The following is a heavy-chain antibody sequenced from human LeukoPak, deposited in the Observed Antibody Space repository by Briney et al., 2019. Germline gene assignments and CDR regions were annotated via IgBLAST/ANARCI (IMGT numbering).Heavy chain of an antibody. CDR3: AKTRAGNSSGRDPGWPMDY. V-gene: IGHV3-23*01. J-gene: IGHJ4*02. CDR1: GFTFGSYA. CDR2: ISGSGGIT. D-gene: IGHD3-22*01. Sequence: PGGSLRLSCAASGFTFGSYAIYWVRQAPGKGQEWVSGISGSGGITYFADSVKGRFIISRDNSKNTVYLQINNLRAEDTALYYCAKTRAGNSSGRDPGWPMDYWGQGTLVTVSS.